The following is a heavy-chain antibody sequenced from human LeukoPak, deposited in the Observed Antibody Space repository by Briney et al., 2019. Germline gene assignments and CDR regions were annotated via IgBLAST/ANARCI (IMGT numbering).Heavy chain of an antibody. V-gene: IGHV3-48*03. CDR3: ARDRSDILGDYYYGMDV. CDR1: GFTFSSYE. D-gene: IGHD3-9*01. J-gene: IGHJ6*02. CDR2: ISSSGSTI. Sequence: PGGSLRLSCAASGFTFSSYEMNWVRQAPGKGLEWVSYISSSGSTIYYADSVKGRFTISRDNAKNSLYLQMNSLRAVDTAVYYCARDRSDILGDYYYGMDVWGQGTTVTVSS.